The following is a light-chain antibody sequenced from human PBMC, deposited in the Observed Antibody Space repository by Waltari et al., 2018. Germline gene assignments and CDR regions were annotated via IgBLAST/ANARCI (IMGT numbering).Light chain of an antibody. CDR3: QQLNDYPCS. CDR1: QDIGSA. Sequence: DIQFTQSPSSLSVYVGDKVFITCRASQDIGSAVAWYQHKPGQAPTLLIYAASTLQTGVSSRFSASGSGTEFTLTISGLQREDFASYYCQQLNDYPCSFGQGTRLEIK. CDR2: AAS. J-gene: IGKJ2*02. V-gene: IGKV1-9*01.